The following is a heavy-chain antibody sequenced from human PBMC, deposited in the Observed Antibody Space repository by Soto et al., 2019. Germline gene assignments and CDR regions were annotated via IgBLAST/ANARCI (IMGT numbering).Heavy chain of an antibody. CDR1: GYTFTSYG. V-gene: IGHV1-18*04. D-gene: IGHD2-15*01. J-gene: IGHJ3*02. Sequence: QVQLVQSGAEVKKPGASVKVSCKASGYTFTSYGISWVRQAPGQGLEWMGWISAYNGNTNYAQKLQGRVTMTTDTSTSTAYMELSSLRSEDTAVYYCARGGLGYCSGGSCYSGTRAFDIWGQGTMVTVSS. CDR3: ARGGLGYCSGGSCYSGTRAFDI. CDR2: ISAYNGNT.